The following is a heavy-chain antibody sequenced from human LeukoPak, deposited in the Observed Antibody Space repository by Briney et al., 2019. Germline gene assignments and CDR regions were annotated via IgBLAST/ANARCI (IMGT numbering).Heavy chain of an antibody. CDR1: GFTFRSYA. CDR2: ISGSGGST. D-gene: IGHD3-22*01. J-gene: IGHJ4*02. CDR3: AKDRVYYYDSSDRGYFDY. V-gene: IGHV3-23*01. Sequence: GGSLRLSCAASGFTFRSYAMRGVREAPGKALEWVSAISGSGGSTYYPDPVTGRFTVSRDNSKNTLYLQMPSLRAEDTAVYYCAKDRVYYYDSSDRGYFDYWGQGTLVTVSS.